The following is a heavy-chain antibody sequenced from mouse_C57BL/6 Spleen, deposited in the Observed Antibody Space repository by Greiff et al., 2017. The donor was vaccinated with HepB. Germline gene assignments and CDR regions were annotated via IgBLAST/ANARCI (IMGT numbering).Heavy chain of an antibody. D-gene: IGHD2-3*01. CDR2: IDPSDSYT. Sequence: QVQLQQPGAELVRPGTSVKLSCKASGYTFTSYWMHWVKQRPGQGLEWIGVIDPSDSYTNYNQKFKGKATLTVDTSSSTAYMQLSSLTSEDSAVYYCARGGWLLRDAYWGQGTLVTVSA. CDR1: GYTFTSYW. V-gene: IGHV1-59*01. J-gene: IGHJ3*01. CDR3: ARGGWLLRDAY.